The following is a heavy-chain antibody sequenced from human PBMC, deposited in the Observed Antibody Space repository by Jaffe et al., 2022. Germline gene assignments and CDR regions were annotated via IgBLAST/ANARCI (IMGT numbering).Heavy chain of an antibody. CDR1: GFTFSSYG. CDR2: IRYDGSNK. Sequence: QVQLVESGGGVVQPGGSLRLSCAASGFTFSSYGMHWVRQAPGKGLEWVAFIRYDGSNKYYADSVKGRFTISRDNSKNTLYLQMNSLRAEDTAVYYCAKFITGTWDYFDYWGQGTLVTVSS. CDR3: AKFITGTWDYFDY. J-gene: IGHJ4*02. V-gene: IGHV3-30*02. D-gene: IGHD1-20*01.